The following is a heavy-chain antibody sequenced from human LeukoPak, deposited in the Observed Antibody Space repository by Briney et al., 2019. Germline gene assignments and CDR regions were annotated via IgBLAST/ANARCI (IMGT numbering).Heavy chain of an antibody. CDR3: ARHQGIVVAGSIDY. CDR1: GGSISSYY. Sequence: PSETLSLTCTVSGGSISSYYWSWIRQPPGKGLEWIGYIYYSGSTNYNPSLKSRVIISVDTSKNQFSLKLSSVTAADTAVYYCARHQGIVVAGSIDYWGQGTLVTVSS. V-gene: IGHV4-59*08. CDR2: IYYSGST. D-gene: IGHD6-19*01. J-gene: IGHJ4*02.